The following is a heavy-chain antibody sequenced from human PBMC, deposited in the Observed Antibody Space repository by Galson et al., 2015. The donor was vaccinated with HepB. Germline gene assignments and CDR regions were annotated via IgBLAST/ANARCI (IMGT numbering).Heavy chain of an antibody. CDR3: ARHGYSYGYTDDY. CDR1: GYTFTSYA. CDR2: INAGNGNT. D-gene: IGHD5-18*01. J-gene: IGHJ4*02. Sequence: SCKASGYTFTSYAMHWVRQAPGQRLEWMGWINAGNGNTKYSQKFQGRVTITRDTSASTAYMELSSLRSEDTAVYYCARHGYSYGYTDDYWGQGTLVTVSS. V-gene: IGHV1-3*01.